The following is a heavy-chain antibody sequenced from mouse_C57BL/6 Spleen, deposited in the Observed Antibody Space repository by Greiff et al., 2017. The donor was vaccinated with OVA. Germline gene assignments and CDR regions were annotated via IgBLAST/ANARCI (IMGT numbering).Heavy chain of an antibody. J-gene: IGHJ2*01. D-gene: IGHD2-1*01. CDR3: ARSGYGNYFDY. Sequence: VQVVESGPELVKPGASVKISCKASGYAFSSSWMNWVKQRPGKGLEWIGRIYPGDGDTNYNGKFKGKATLTADKSSSTAYMQLSSLTSEDSAVYFCARSGYGNYFDYWGQGTTLTVSS. CDR2: IYPGDGDT. V-gene: IGHV1-82*01. CDR1: GYAFSSSW.